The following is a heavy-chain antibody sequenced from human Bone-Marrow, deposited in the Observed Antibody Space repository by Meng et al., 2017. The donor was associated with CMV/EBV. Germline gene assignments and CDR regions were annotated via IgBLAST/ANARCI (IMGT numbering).Heavy chain of an antibody. CDR2: INPSGGST. V-gene: IGHV1-46*01. CDR3: ATGVVEAVPAAIGGADSFDI. D-gene: IGHD2-2*01. J-gene: IGHJ3*02. CDR1: GYTFTSYF. Sequence: ASVKVSCKASGYTFTSYFMHWVRQAPGQGLEWMGLINPSGGSTSYAQKFQDRVTMIRDTSTSTVYMELSSLTSEDTAIYYCATGVVEAVPAAIGGADSFDIWGQGTMVTGSS.